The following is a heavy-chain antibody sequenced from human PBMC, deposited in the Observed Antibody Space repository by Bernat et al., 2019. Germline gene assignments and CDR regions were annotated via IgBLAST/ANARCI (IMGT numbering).Heavy chain of an antibody. V-gene: IGHV3-33*01. CDR2: IWYDGSNK. CDR1: GFTFSSYG. J-gene: IGHJ4*02. Sequence: QVQLVESGGGVVQPGRSLRLSCAASGFTFSSYGMHWVRQAPGKGLEWVAVIWYDGSNKYYADSVKGRFTISRDNSKNMLYLQMNSLRAEDTAVYYCARDPESYYFDYWGQGTLVTVSS. CDR3: ARDPESYYFDY. D-gene: IGHD3-16*02.